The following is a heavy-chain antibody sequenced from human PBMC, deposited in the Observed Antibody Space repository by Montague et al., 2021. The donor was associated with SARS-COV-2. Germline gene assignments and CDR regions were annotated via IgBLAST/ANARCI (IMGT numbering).Heavy chain of an antibody. V-gene: IGHV3-30-3*01. D-gene: IGHD3-10*01. J-gene: IGHJ3*02. CDR2: ISYDGSNK. CDR1: GFPFSSYA. Sequence: SLRLSCAASGFPFSSYAMHWVRQAPGKGLEWVAVISYDGSNKYYADSVKGRFTISRDNSKNTLYLQMNSLRAEDTAVYYCARGWVLLWFGELSHDAFDIWGGGTRVDVSA. CDR3: ARGWVLLWFGELSHDAFDI.